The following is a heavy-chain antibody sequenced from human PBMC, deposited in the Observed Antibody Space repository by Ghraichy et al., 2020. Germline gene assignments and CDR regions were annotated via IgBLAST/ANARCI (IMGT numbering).Heavy chain of an antibody. Sequence: GESLNISCAASGFTFSSYWMYWVRQAPGKGLVWVARISTDGSKTTYADSAKGRFTISRDNAENTLYLQMNSLRAEDTAAYYCTRTEVDYYYMDVWGKGTTVTVSS. CDR2: ISTDGSKT. J-gene: IGHJ6*03. V-gene: IGHV3-74*01. CDR3: TRTEVDYYYMDV. CDR1: GFTFSSYW. D-gene: IGHD2-15*01.